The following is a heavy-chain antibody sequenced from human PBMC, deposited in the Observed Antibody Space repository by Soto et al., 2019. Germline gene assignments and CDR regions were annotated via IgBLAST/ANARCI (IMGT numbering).Heavy chain of an antibody. CDR2: IIPIFGTA. D-gene: IGHD3-3*01. CDR1: GGTFSSYA. J-gene: IGHJ5*02. Sequence: QVQLVQSGAEVKKPGSSVKVSCKASGGTFSSYAISWVRQAPGQGLEWMGGIIPIFGTAIYAQKFQGRVTITADESTSTAYMELSSLRSEDTAVYYCARDQRITIFGVVRNWFDPWGQGTLVTVSS. V-gene: IGHV1-69*01. CDR3: ARDQRITIFGVVRNWFDP.